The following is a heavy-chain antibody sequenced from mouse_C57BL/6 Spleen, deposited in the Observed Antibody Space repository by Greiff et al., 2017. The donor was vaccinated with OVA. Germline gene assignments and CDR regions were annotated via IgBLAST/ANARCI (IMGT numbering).Heavy chain of an antibody. CDR1: GYTFTGYW. D-gene: IGHD2-3*01. CDR2: ILPGSGST. CDR3: ARERGYYDSDGRRYAMDY. J-gene: IGHJ4*01. Sequence: QVQLQQSGAELMKPGASVKLSCKATGYTFTGYWIEWVKQRPGHGLEWIGEILPGSGSTNYNEKFKGKATFTADTSSNTAYMQLSSLTTEDSAIYYCARERGYYDSDGRRYAMDYWGQGTSVTVSS. V-gene: IGHV1-9*01.